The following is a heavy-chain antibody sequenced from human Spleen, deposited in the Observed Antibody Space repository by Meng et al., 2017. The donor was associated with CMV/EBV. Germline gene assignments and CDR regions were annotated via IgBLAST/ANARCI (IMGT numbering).Heavy chain of an antibody. J-gene: IGHJ4*02. CDR3: ARILWFGELQYYFDY. Sequence: QGQAPESGPGLVNPSETLSLTCPVSGGSISSYDWSWIRQPAGKGLEWIGRIYTSGSTNYNPSLKSRVTMSVDTSKNQFSLKLSSVTAADTAVYYCARILWFGELQYYFDYWGQGTLVTVSS. CDR2: IYTSGST. D-gene: IGHD3-10*01. V-gene: IGHV4-4*07. CDR1: GGSISSYD.